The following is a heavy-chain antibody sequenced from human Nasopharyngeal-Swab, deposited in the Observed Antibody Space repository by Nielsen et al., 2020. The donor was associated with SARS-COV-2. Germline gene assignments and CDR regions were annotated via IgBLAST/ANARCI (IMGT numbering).Heavy chain of an antibody. CDR3: AREAGDAFDI. CDR1: GFTFNNYN. V-gene: IGHV3-21*01. CDR2: ISSSSSYI. Sequence: GSLRLSCAASGFTFNNYNMNWVRQAPGKGLEWVSSISSSSSYIYYADSVKGRFTISRDNAKNSLYLQMNSLRAEDTAVYYCAREAGDAFDIWGQGTMVTVSS. J-gene: IGHJ3*02.